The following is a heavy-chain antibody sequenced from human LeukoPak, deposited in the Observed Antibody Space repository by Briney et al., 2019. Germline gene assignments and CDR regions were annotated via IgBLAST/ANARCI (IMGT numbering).Heavy chain of an antibody. CDR3: ARLTGSIAAAGIDY. CDR2: IKQDGSEK. Sequence: GGSLRLSCAASGFTFSSYWMSWVRQAPGKGLEWVANIKQDGSEKYYVDSVKGRFTISRDNAKNSLYLQMNSLGAEDTAVYYCARLTGSIAAAGIDYWGQGTLVTVSS. J-gene: IGHJ4*02. CDR1: GFTFSSYW. D-gene: IGHD6-13*01. V-gene: IGHV3-7*01.